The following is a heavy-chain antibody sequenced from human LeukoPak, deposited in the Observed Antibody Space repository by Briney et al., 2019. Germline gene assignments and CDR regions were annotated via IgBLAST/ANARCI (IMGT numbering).Heavy chain of an antibody. Sequence: GGSLRLSCAASGFTFSSYWMSWVRQAPGKGLEWVANIKQDGSEKYYVDSVKGRFTISRDNSKNTLYVQMNSLRAEDTAVYYCAKDRQSRGSLGFDYWGQGALVIVSS. CDR3: AKDRQSRGSLGFDY. CDR1: GFTFSSYW. D-gene: IGHD3-22*01. J-gene: IGHJ4*02. V-gene: IGHV3-7*05. CDR2: IKQDGSEK.